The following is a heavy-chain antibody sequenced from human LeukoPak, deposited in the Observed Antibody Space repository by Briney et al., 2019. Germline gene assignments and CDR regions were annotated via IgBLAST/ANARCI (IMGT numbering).Heavy chain of an antibody. CDR3: ARGSMVRGAKGAFDI. V-gene: IGHV4-59*08. CDR1: GGSISFYY. CDR2: IYYSGST. J-gene: IGHJ3*02. D-gene: IGHD3-10*01. Sequence: PSETLSLTCTVSGGSISFYYWSWIRQPPGKGLEWIGYIYYSGSTNYNPSLKSRVTISVDTSKNQFSLKLSSVTAADTAVYYCARGSMVRGAKGAFDIWGQGTMVTVSS.